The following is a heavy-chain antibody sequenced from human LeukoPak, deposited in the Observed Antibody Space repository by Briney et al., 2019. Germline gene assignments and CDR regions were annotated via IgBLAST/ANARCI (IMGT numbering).Heavy chain of an antibody. Sequence: ASVKVSCKVSGYTLTELSMHWVRQAPGKGLEWMGGFDPEDGETIYAQKFQGRVTMTEDTSTDTAYMELSSLRSEDTAVYYCAGITMVRGAKGESWFDPWGQGTLVTVSS. V-gene: IGHV1-24*01. CDR1: GYTLTELS. J-gene: IGHJ5*02. D-gene: IGHD3-10*01. CDR2: FDPEDGET. CDR3: AGITMVRGAKGESWFDP.